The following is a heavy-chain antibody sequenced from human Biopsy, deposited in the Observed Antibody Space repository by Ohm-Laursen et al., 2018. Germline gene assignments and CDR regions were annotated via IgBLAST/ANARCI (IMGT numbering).Heavy chain of an antibody. CDR3: ARTPRDSFWSGSYKRGLWFDP. Sequence: SDTLSLTCSVSGGSIISYYWTWIRQPPGEGLEWIGHVYNGGITNYNPSLKSRVTISKDTSKNQLSLQVNSVTAADTAVYYCARTPRDSFWSGSYKRGLWFDPWGQGTLVIVSS. V-gene: IGHV4-59*07. D-gene: IGHD3-3*01. CDR1: GGSIISYY. J-gene: IGHJ5*02. CDR2: VYNGGIT.